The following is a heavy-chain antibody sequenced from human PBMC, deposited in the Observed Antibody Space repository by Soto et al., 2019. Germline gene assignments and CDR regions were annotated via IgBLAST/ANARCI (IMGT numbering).Heavy chain of an antibody. CDR3: GRDGKVATDVEGDYYYEMDV. CDR2: VYYTGTS. V-gene: IGHV4-61*01. Sequence: SETLSLTCTVSGDSVSSGRSYWTWIRQPPGKGLEWIGNVYYTGTSNYNPSLKSRVTISTDMSKNQFSLKLNSATAADTAVYFSGRDGKVATDVEGDYYYEMDVWGQGTPVTVS. J-gene: IGHJ6*02. D-gene: IGHD1-26*01. CDR1: GDSVSSGRSY.